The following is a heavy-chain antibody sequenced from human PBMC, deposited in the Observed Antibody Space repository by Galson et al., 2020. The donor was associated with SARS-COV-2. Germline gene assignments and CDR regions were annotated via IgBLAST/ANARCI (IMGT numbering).Heavy chain of an antibody. V-gene: IGHV3-30*03. J-gene: IGHJ6*02. CDR2: ISYDGSNK. CDR1: GFTFSSYG. D-gene: IGHD1-26*01. Sequence: TGGSLRLSCAASGFTFSSYGMHWVRQAPGKGLEWVAVISYDGSNKYYADSVKGRFTISRDNSKNTLYLQMNSLRAEDTAVYYCAACIVGATERVYYYYYGMDVGGRGTTVTV. CDR3: AACIVGATERVYYYYYGMDV.